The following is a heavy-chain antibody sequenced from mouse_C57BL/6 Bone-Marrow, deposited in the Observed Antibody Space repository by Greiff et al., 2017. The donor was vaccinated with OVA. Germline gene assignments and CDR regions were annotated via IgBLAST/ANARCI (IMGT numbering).Heavy chain of an antibody. Sequence: QVQLQQPGAELVKPGASVKLSCKASGYTFTSYWMQWVKQRPGQGLEWIGEIDPSDSYTNYNQKFKGKATLTVDTSSSTAYMQLSSLTSEDSAVYYCARGGYYYGRLPGGYFDVWGTGTTVTVSS. CDR2: IDPSDSYT. CDR3: ARGGYYYGRLPGGYFDV. J-gene: IGHJ1*03. CDR1: GYTFTSYW. D-gene: IGHD1-1*01. V-gene: IGHV1-50*01.